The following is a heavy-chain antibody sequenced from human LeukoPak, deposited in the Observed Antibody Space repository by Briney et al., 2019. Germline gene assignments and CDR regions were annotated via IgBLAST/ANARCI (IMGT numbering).Heavy chain of an antibody. CDR3: ARAVGWLQSLDY. J-gene: IGHJ4*02. V-gene: IGHV3-48*02. Sequence: GGSLRLSCAASGFTSSNYSMNWVRQAPGKGPEWLSYISSSSSTIYYADSVKGRFTISRDNAKNSLYLQMNSLRDEDTAVYYCARAVGWLQSLDYWGQGTLVTVSS. D-gene: IGHD5-24*01. CDR1: GFTSSNYS. CDR2: ISSSSSTI.